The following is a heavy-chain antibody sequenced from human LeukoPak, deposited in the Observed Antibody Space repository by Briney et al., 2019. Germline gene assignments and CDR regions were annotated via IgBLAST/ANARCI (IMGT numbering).Heavy chain of an antibody. J-gene: IGHJ4*02. CDR1: GFTFGTHA. Sequence: GGSLRLSCVASGFTFGTHAMSWVRQVPGKGLEWVSGISRGSITYYEDSVKGRFSISRDNSKNTLYLQMNSLRAEDTAVYYCARDSLYYYDSSGYYDYWGQGTLVTVSS. CDR3: ARDSLYYYDSSGYYDY. V-gene: IGHV3-23*01. D-gene: IGHD3-22*01. CDR2: ISRGSIT.